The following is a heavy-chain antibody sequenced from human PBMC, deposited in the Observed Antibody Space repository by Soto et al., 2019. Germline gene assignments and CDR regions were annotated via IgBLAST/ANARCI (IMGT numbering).Heavy chain of an antibody. Sequence: GSLRLSCAASGFIFENFGMSWVRQAPGKGLEWISSISGSGFKKYYADSVKGRFTISRDNSKSTVCLELNNLSAEDTAVYHCAKNQGVELVPLATVDWFDPWGQGSVVTVSS. J-gene: IGHJ5*02. CDR2: ISGSGFKK. D-gene: IGHD1-26*01. CDR1: GFIFENFG. CDR3: AKNQGVELVPLATVDWFDP. V-gene: IGHV3-23*01.